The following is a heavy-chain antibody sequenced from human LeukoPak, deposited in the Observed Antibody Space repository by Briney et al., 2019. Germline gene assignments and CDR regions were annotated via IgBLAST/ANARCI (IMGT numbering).Heavy chain of an antibody. V-gene: IGHV5-51*01. CDR1: GYSLTSYW. J-gene: IGHJ6*02. D-gene: IGHD4-17*01. Sequence: GGSLKISCKGSGYSLTSYWLGWVRQMPGEGMEWMGIIYPGDSDTRYSPSFQGQVTISADKSISTAYLQWSSLKASDTAMYYCARHRGTVTTFYYYYYGMDVWGQGTTVIVSS. CDR2: IYPGDSDT. CDR3: ARHRGTVTTFYYYYYGMDV.